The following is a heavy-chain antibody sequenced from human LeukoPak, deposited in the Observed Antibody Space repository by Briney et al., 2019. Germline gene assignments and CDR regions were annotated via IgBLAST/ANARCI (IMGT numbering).Heavy chain of an antibody. J-gene: IGHJ4*02. CDR3: AAYYDFWSGYTY. D-gene: IGHD3-3*01. CDR2: IYSGGST. CDR1: GVTVSSSY. Sequence: GGSLRLSCAASGVTVSSSYMSWVRQAPGKGLEWVSVIYSGGSTYYADSVKGRFTISRDNSKNMMFLQMNSLRAEDTALYYCAAYYDFWSGYTYWGQGTLVTVSS. V-gene: IGHV3-53*01.